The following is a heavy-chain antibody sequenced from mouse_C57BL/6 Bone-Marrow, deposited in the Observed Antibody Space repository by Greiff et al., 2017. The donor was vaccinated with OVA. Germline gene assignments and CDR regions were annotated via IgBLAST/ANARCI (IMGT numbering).Heavy chain of an antibody. CDR3: AIFPIYCDYGSALDY. CDR1: GYTFTTYP. D-gene: IGHD2-4*01. CDR2: FNPYNDDT. J-gene: IGHJ2*01. Sequence: QVQLQPSGAELVKPGASVKMSCKASGYTFTTYPIEWVKQNHGKSLEWIGNFNPYNDDTTYNEKFKGKATLTVEKSSSTVYLELIRLTSDDSAVYYCAIFPIYCDYGSALDYWGQGTTLTVSS. V-gene: IGHV1-47*01.